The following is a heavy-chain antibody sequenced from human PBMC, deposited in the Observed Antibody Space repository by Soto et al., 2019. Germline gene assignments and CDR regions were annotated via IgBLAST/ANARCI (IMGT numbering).Heavy chain of an antibody. CDR2: ISSSSSTI. V-gene: IGHV3-48*01. D-gene: IGHD6-13*01. Sequence: GGPLRLSCAASVFPFTSYSMNWVRQAPGKGLEWVSYISSSSSTIYYADSVKGRFTISRDNAKNSLYLQMNSLRAEDTAVYYCARHPERIAEIGWFDPWGQGTLVTVSS. CDR1: VFPFTSYS. J-gene: IGHJ5*02. CDR3: ARHPERIAEIGWFDP.